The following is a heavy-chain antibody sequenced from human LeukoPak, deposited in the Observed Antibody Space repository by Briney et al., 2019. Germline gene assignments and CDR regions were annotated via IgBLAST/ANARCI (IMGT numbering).Heavy chain of an antibody. CDR1: GFSLSSYA. V-gene: IGHV3-23*01. Sequence: PGGSLTLSCAGSGFSLSSYAMSRGLHPPAPRVGAGLAISGIGGSTYYAESVKGRVPISRDNSKNTLYLQMSSLRAEDTAVYYCAKEVALQLWFPTYYFDYWGQGPLVTVSS. CDR2: ISGIGGST. D-gene: IGHD5-18*01. J-gene: IGHJ4*02. CDR3: AKEVALQLWFPTYYFDY.